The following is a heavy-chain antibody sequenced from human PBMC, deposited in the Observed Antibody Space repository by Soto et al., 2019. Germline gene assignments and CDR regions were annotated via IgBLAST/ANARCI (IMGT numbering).Heavy chain of an antibody. Sequence: GGSLRLSCAAFGFSVSSNYMNWVRQAPGKGLEWVSIIRNGGDTYYADSVKGRFTVSRDNSKNTIFLQMNSLRVEDTAVYYCARDSWSQYWGQGTLVTVSS. CDR2: IRNGGDT. CDR1: GFSVSSNY. J-gene: IGHJ1*01. V-gene: IGHV3-66*01. CDR3: ARDSWSQY. D-gene: IGHD2-15*01.